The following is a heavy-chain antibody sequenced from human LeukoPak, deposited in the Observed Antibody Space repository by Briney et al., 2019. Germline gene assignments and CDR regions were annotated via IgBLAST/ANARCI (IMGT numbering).Heavy chain of an antibody. CDR3: ARASFYGSGTYYQRADY. J-gene: IGHJ4*02. D-gene: IGHD3-10*01. CDR2: IYYSGTT. Sequence: SETLSLTCTVSGGPISSNSHYWGWIRQPPGKGLEWIGTIYYSGTTYYNPSLKNRVTLSVDTSKNQFSLKVTSVTAADTAVYYCARASFYGSGTYYQRADYRGQGTLVTVSS. CDR1: GGPISSNSHY. V-gene: IGHV4-39*07.